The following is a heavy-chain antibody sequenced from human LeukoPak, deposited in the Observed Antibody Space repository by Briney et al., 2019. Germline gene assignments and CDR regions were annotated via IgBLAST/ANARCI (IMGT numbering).Heavy chain of an antibody. Sequence: AGGSLRLSCAASGFTFSSYWVSWVRQAPGKGLESVANINQDGRQIYYVDSVKGRFTISRDNAKNSLYLQMNSLRVEDTAVYYCARSLWPEDYWGQGTLVTVSS. CDR3: ARSLWPEDY. V-gene: IGHV3-7*01. D-gene: IGHD3-16*01. J-gene: IGHJ4*02. CDR2: INQDGRQI. CDR1: GFTFSSYW.